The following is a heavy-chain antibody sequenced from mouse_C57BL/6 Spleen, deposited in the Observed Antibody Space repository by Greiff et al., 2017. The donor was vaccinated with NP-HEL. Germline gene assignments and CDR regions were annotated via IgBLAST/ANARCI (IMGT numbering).Heavy chain of an antibody. V-gene: IGHV1-59*01. CDR1: GYTFTSYW. D-gene: IGHD1-1*01. CDR3: ARSGITTVADY. J-gene: IGHJ2*01. Sequence: QVQLQQPGPELVRPGTSVKLSCKASGYTFTSYWMHWVKQRPGQGLEWIGVIDPSDSYTNYNQKFKGKATLTVDTSSSTAYMQLSSLTSEDSAVYYCARSGITTVADYWGQGTTLTVSS. CDR2: IDPSDSYT.